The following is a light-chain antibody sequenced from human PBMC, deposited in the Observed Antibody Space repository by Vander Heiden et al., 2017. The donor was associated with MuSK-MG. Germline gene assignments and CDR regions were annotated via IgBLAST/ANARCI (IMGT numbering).Light chain of an antibody. Sequence: TPMTQSPSSLSVSLQDRVTITCRASQSISSYLNWDQQKPGKAPKLLIYAASRLQSGVPSRFSGSGSGTDFTLTISSLQPEDFATYYCQQSDTTPRTFGQGTKVEIK. CDR3: QQSDTTPRT. V-gene: IGKV1-39*01. CDR2: AAS. CDR1: QSISSY. J-gene: IGKJ1*01.